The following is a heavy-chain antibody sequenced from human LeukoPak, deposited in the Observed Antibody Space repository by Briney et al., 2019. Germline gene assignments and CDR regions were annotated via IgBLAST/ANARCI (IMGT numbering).Heavy chain of an antibody. CDR1: GFTFSSYG. D-gene: IGHD2-21*01. J-gene: IGHJ4*02. Sequence: PGGSLRLSCAASGFTFSSYGMHWVRQAPGKRLEWVAFIRYDGSNKYYADSVKGRFTISRDNSKNTLYLQMNSLRAEDTAVYYCAKAAPYCGGDCYPKYHFDYWGQGTLVTVSS. CDR2: IRYDGSNK. V-gene: IGHV3-30*02. CDR3: AKAAPYCGGDCYPKYHFDY.